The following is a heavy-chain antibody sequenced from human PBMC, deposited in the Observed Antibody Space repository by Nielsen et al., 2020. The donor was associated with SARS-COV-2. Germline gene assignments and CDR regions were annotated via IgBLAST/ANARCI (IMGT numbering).Heavy chain of an antibody. J-gene: IGHJ5*02. CDR2: ISYDGSNK. CDR3: ARDFGGSYRQYNWFDP. D-gene: IGHD1-26*01. V-gene: IGHV3-30*03. CDR1: GFTFSSYG. Sequence: GESLKISCAASGFTFSSYGMHWVRQAPGKGLEWVAVISYDGSNKYYADSVKGRFTISRDNSKNTLYLQMNSLRAEDTAVYYCARDFGGSYRQYNWFDPWGQGTLVTVSS.